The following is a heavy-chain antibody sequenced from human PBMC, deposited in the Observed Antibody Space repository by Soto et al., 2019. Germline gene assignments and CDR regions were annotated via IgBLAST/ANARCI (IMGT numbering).Heavy chain of an antibody. J-gene: IGHJ6*03. D-gene: IGHD3-10*01. CDR2: IDKVGTDS. Sequence: EVQLVESGGGLVQPGGSLRLSCAASEFTFSGRSVHWVRQAPGKGLVWVSGIDKVGTDSTYADSVKGRLTSSRDNAKNTVYLKMNSLRVEDTAVYYCARGWFGPDVWGKGTTVTVSS. CDR3: ARGWFGPDV. CDR1: EFTFSGRS. V-gene: IGHV3-74*01.